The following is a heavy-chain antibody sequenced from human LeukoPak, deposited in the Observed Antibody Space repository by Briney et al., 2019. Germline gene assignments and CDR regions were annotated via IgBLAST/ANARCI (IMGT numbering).Heavy chain of an antibody. J-gene: IGHJ3*02. V-gene: IGHV3-48*04. CDR3: ARSVGAEAFDI. Sequence: PGGSLRLSCAASGFTFSSYSMNWVRQAPGKGLEWVSYISSSGSTIYYADSVKGRFTISRDNAKNSLYLQMNSLRAEDTAVYYCARSVGAEAFDIWGQGTMVTVSS. CDR2: ISSSGSTI. CDR1: GFTFSSYS. D-gene: IGHD1-26*01.